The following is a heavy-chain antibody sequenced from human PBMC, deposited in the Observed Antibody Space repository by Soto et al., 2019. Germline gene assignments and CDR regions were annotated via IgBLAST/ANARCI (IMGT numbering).Heavy chain of an antibody. J-gene: IGHJ3*02. CDR2: IYYSWST. CDR1: GGSISSCCYY. V-gene: IGHV4-31*03. D-gene: IGHD4-17*01. CDR3: ARGRTVTHDAFDI. Sequence: QVQLQESGPGLVKPSQTLSLTCTVSGGSISSCCYYWSWIRQHPGKGLEWIGYIYYSWSTSYNPALKSRVTISVDTSKNQFSLKLSSVTAADKAVYYCARGRTVTHDAFDIWGQGTMVTVSS.